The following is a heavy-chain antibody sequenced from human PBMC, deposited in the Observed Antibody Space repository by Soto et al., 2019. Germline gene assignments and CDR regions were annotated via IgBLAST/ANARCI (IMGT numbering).Heavy chain of an antibody. V-gene: IGHV1-69*13. Sequence: ASVKVSCKASRVAFSKFIVTWVRQAPGLGLEWVGGIIPIFGTANYAQKFQGRVTITADESTSTSYMELNNLRSEDTAVYYCAKVRYSSPMGYYYGMDVWGQGTTVTVSS. J-gene: IGHJ6*02. CDR3: AKVRYSSPMGYYYGMDV. D-gene: IGHD6-19*01. CDR2: IIPIFGTA. CDR1: RVAFSKFI.